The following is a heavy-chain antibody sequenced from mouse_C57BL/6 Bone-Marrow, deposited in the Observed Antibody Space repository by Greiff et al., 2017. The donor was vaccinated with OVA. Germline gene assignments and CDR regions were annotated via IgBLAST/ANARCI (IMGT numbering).Heavy chain of an antibody. CDR3: ARHRFITTVVRYFDV. V-gene: IGHV5-12*01. Sequence: VQLKESGGGLVQPGGSLKLSCAASGFTFSDYYMYWVRQTPEKRLEWVAYISNGGGSTYYPDTVTGRFTISRDNAKNTLYLQMSRLKSEDTAMYYCARHRFITTVVRYFDVWGTGTTGTVSS. CDR1: GFTFSDYY. D-gene: IGHD1-1*01. J-gene: IGHJ1*03. CDR2: ISNGGGST.